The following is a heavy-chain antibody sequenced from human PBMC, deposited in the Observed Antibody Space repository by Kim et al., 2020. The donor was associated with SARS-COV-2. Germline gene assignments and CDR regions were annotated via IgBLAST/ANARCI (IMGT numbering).Heavy chain of an antibody. D-gene: IGHD6-19*01. V-gene: IGHV3-30*02. J-gene: IGHJ4*02. Sequence: ESVKGRFTITRDNSKNTLYLQMNSLRAEDTAVYYCAKDRGGWYVKYYFDYWGQGTLVTVSS. CDR3: AKDRGGWYVKYYFDY.